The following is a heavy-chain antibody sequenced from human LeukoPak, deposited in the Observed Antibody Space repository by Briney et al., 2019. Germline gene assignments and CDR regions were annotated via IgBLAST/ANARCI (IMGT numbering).Heavy chain of an antibody. J-gene: IGHJ6*02. Sequence: GGSLRLSCAASGFTFSNYWMNWVRQAPGKGLEWVANIKQDGNEKYYVDSVKGRFTISGDNAKNSLYLQMSNLRAEDTAVYFCARGGGLDVWGQGATVTVSS. D-gene: IGHD3-16*01. V-gene: IGHV3-7*03. CDR2: IKQDGNEK. CDR1: GFTFSNYW. CDR3: ARGGGLDV.